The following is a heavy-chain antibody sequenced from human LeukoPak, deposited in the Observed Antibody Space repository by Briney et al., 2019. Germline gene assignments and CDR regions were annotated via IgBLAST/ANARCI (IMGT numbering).Heavy chain of an antibody. CDR2: IYHSGST. D-gene: IGHD1-26*01. J-gene: IGHJ4*02. CDR1: GYSISSGYY. CDR3: ARLRRVGATPFDY. V-gene: IGHV4-38-2*02. Sequence: SETLSLTCTVSGYSISSGYYWGWIRQPPGKGLEWIGSIYHSGSTYYNPYLKSRVTISVDTSKNQFSLKLSSVTAADTAVYYCARLRRVGATPFDYWGQGTLVTVSS.